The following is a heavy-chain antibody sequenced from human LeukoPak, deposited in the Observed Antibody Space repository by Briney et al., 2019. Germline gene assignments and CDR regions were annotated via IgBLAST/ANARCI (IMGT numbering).Heavy chain of an antibody. CDR2: IRCDGSNK. V-gene: IGHV3-30*02. D-gene: IGHD1-26*01. CDR1: GFTFSSYG. J-gene: IGHJ4*02. Sequence: GGSLRLSCAASGFTFSSYGMHWVRQAPGKGLEWVAIIRCDGSNKNYADSVKSRFTISRDNSKNTLYLQMNSLRAEDTAVYYCAKSISSGLAATAVGAQFDYWGQGTLVSVSS. CDR3: AKSISSGLAATAVGAQFDY.